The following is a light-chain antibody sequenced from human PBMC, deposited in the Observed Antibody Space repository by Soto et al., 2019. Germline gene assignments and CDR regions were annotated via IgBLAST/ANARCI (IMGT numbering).Light chain of an antibody. CDR3: LVWDYNSDFVV. J-gene: IGLJ2*01. Sequence: SYEPTQPPSVSVAPGQTARITCGGNNIGSKSVHWYQQKSGQAPVLVVYDDSDRPSGIPERFSGSNSGNTATLTVNMVEAGDEADYFCLVWDYNSDFVVFGGGTQLTVL. CDR1: NIGSKS. V-gene: IGLV3-21*02. CDR2: DDS.